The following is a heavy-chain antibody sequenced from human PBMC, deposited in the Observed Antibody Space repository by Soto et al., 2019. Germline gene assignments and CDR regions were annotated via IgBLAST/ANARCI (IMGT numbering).Heavy chain of an antibody. CDR2: IYYSGST. CDR3: ARDRDSSSWFGYYGMDV. D-gene: IGHD6-13*01. Sequence: SETLSLTCTVSGGPISSGGYYWSWIRQHPGKGLEWIGYIYYSGSTYYNPSLKSRVTISVDTSKNQFSLKLSSVTAADTAVYYCARDRDSSSWFGYYGMDVWGQGTTVTVSS. V-gene: IGHV4-31*03. J-gene: IGHJ6*02. CDR1: GGPISSGGYY.